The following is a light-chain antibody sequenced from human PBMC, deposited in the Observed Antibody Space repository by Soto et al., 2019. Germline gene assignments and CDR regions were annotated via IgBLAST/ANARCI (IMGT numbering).Light chain of an antibody. V-gene: IGLV2-11*01. CDR2: DVS. CDR1: SSDVGTYNY. J-gene: IGLJ2*01. Sequence: QSALTQPRSVSGSPGQSVTISCTGTSSDVGTYNYVSWYQQHPGKAPKLMIYDVSQRPSGVPDRFSGSKSGTTASLPISGLQAEDASAGYCFSYAGSYTSVLGGGTKLAVL. CDR3: FSYAGSYTSV.